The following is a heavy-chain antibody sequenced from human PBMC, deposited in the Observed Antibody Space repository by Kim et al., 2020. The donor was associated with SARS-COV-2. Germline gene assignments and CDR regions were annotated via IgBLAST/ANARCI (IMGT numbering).Heavy chain of an antibody. Sequence: ASVKVSCKASGYTFTSYGISWVRQAPGQGLEWMGWISAYNGNTNYAQKLQGRVTMTTDTSTSTAYMELRSLRSDDTAVYYCARDYGDYALTHDAFDIWGQGTMVTVSS. CDR1: GYTFTSYG. CDR3: ARDYGDYALTHDAFDI. J-gene: IGHJ3*02. CDR2: ISAYNGNT. V-gene: IGHV1-18*04. D-gene: IGHD4-17*01.